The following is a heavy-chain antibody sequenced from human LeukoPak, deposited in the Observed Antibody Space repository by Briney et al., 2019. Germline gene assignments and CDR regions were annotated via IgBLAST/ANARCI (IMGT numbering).Heavy chain of an antibody. J-gene: IGHJ6*04. CDR1: GGSISSGGYS. Sequence: PSQTLSLTCAVSGGSISSGGYSWSWIRQPPGKGLEWIGYIYHSGSTYYNPSLKSRVTISVDRSKNQFSLKLSFVTAADTAVYYCARGNSRYYYYGMDVWGKGTTVTVSS. D-gene: IGHD1-7*01. CDR3: ARGNSRYYYYGMDV. CDR2: IYHSGST. V-gene: IGHV4-30-2*01.